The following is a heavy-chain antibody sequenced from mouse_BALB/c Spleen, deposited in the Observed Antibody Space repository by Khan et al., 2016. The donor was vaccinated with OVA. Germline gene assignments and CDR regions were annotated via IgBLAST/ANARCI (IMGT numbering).Heavy chain of an antibody. D-gene: IGHD4-1*01. Sequence: VQLKESGPELVEPGASVKMSCKASGYTFTNYVIHWVKQKPGQGLEWIGYINPDNAGTRYNEKFKGKATLTSDISSTTAYMEFSNLTSEDSAVYFCAREASSWDFSFPYWGQGTLVTVSA. V-gene: IGHV1S136*01. CDR3: AREASSWDFSFPY. J-gene: IGHJ3*01. CDR2: INPDNAGT. CDR1: GYTFTNYV.